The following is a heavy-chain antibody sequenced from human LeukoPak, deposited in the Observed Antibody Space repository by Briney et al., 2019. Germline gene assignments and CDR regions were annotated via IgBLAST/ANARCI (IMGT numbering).Heavy chain of an antibody. CDR3: AREIDYYGSGTDY. Sequence: GGSLRLSCAASGFTFSSYGVHWVRQAPGKGLEWVSYISSSGSTIYYADSVRGRFTISRDNAKNSLYLQMNSLRAEDTAVYYCAREIDYYGSGTDYWGQGTLVTVSS. V-gene: IGHV3-48*04. J-gene: IGHJ4*02. CDR2: ISSSGSTI. CDR1: GFTFSSYG. D-gene: IGHD3-10*01.